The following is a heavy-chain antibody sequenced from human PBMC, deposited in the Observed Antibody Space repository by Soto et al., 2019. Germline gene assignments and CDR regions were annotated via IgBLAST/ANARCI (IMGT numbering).Heavy chain of an antibody. CDR1: GFTFSGSA. V-gene: IGHV3-15*01. D-gene: IGHD3-9*01. J-gene: IGHJ6*02. CDR3: TTDLVLRYFDWLPRPYYGMDV. Sequence: GGSLRLSCAASGFTFSGSAMHWVRQASGKGLEWVGRIKSKTDGGTTDYAAPVKGRFTISRDDSKNTLYLQMNSLKTEDTAVYYCTTDLVLRYFDWLPRPYYGMDVWGQGTTVTVSS. CDR2: IKSKTDGGTT.